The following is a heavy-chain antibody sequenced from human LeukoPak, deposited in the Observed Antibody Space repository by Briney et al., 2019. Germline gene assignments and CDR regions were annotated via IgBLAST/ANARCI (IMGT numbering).Heavy chain of an antibody. Sequence: ASVKVSCKASGYTFTSYAMNWVRQAPGQGLEWMGWINTNTGNPTYAQGFTGRFVFSLDTSVSTAYQQISSLKAEDTAVYYCARDFSTLAGPNLDYWGQGTLVTVSS. D-gene: IGHD6-19*01. V-gene: IGHV7-4-1*02. CDR2: INTNTGNP. CDR3: ARDFSTLAGPNLDY. CDR1: GYTFTSYA. J-gene: IGHJ4*02.